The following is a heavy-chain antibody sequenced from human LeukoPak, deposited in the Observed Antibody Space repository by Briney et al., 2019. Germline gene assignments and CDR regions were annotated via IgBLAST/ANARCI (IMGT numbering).Heavy chain of an antibody. CDR2: ISAYNGNT. CDR3: ARFSNRAAFKIAAAGLGY. Sequence: ASVKVSCKASGYTFTSYGISWVRQAPGQGLEWMGWISAYNGNTNYAQKLQGRVTMTTDTSTSTAYMELRSLRSDDTAVYYCARFSNRAAFKIAAAGLGYWGQGTLVTVSS. D-gene: IGHD6-13*01. J-gene: IGHJ4*02. CDR1: GYTFTSYG. V-gene: IGHV1-18*01.